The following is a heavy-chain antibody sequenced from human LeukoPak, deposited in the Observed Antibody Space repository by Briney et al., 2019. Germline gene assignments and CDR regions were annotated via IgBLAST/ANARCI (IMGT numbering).Heavy chain of an antibody. V-gene: IGHV3-23*01. Sequence: GGSLRLSCAASGFTFSSYAMSWVRQAPGEGLEWVSAISGSGGSTYYADSVKGRFTISRDNSKNTLYLQMNSLRAEDTAVYYCAKDLPGSRYYYYGMDVWGQGTTVTVSS. CDR1: GFTFSSYA. J-gene: IGHJ6*02. CDR2: ISGSGGST. CDR3: AKDLPGSRYYYYGMDV. D-gene: IGHD6-13*01.